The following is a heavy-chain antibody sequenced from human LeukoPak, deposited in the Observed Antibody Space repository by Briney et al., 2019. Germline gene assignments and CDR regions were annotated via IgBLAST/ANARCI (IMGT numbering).Heavy chain of an antibody. CDR3: AKDREITIFPHYYGMDV. CDR2: IANDGKDK. J-gene: IGHJ6*02. V-gene: IGHV3-30*04. D-gene: IGHD3-9*01. Sequence: PGRSLRLSCAASGFSFSNYPMHWVRQAPGKGLEWVAVIANDGKDKHNADSVKGRFTISRDNPKNTLYLQMNSLRAEDTAAYYCAKDREITIFPHYYGMDVWGQGTTVTVSS. CDR1: GFSFSNYP.